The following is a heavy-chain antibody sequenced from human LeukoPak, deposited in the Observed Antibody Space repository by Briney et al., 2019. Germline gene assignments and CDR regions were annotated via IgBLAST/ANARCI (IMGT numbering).Heavy chain of an antibody. CDR3: ARGAVATIQDTTLDD. J-gene: IGHJ4*02. CDR2: INSDGSGT. D-gene: IGHD5-12*01. V-gene: IGHV3-74*01. CDR1: GFTFSSYW. Sequence: GGSLRLSCAASGFTFSSYWMDWVRQAPGARLVWVSHINSDGSGTNYADSVKGRFTISRDNAKNTLYLQMNSLRAEDMAVYYCARGAVATIQDTTLDDWGQGTLVTVSS.